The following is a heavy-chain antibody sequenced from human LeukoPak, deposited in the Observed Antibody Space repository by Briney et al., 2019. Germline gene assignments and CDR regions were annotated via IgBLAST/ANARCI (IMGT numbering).Heavy chain of an antibody. Sequence: SETLSLTCTVSGGSISSYYWSWVRQPPGKGLEWIGYIFYSGSTNYNPSLKSRVTISVDTSKNQFSLKLSFVTAADTAVYYCARVYGSGSYDYCGQGTLLTVSS. CDR3: ARVYGSGSYDY. CDR2: IFYSGST. V-gene: IGHV4-59*12. J-gene: IGHJ4*02. D-gene: IGHD3-10*01. CDR1: GGSISSYY.